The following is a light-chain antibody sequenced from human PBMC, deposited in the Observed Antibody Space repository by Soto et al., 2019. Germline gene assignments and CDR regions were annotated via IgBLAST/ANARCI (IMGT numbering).Light chain of an antibody. CDR3: QQLNSYPF. J-gene: IGKJ4*01. V-gene: IGKV1-9*01. CDR2: AAS. Sequence: DIQLTQSPSFLSASVGDRVTITSRASQGISSYLAWYQQKPGKAPKLLIYAASTLQSGVPSRFSGSGSGTEFTLTISSLQPEDFATYYCQQLNSYPFFGGGTKVEIK. CDR1: QGISSY.